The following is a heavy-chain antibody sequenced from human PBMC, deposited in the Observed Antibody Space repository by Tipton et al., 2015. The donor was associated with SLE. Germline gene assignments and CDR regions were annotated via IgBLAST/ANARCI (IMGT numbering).Heavy chain of an antibody. CDR2: IHDGGVGT. J-gene: IGHJ4*02. Sequence: GSLRLSCTGSGFTFSNYGMAWVRQGPGRRLEWVSSIHDGGVGTYYTDSVRGRFTISRDDPKKTLYLQMNSLRADDTAVYFCAKVPNWGSLYYFDSWGQGTLVTVSS. D-gene: IGHD7-27*01. V-gene: IGHV3-23*01. CDR1: GFTFSNYG. CDR3: AKVPNWGSLYYFDS.